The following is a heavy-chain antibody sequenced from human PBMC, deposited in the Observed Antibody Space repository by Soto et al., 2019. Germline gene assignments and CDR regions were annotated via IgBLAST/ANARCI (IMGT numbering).Heavy chain of an antibody. Sequence: EVQLVQSGAEVKKPGESLKISCKGSGYSFTTYWIGWVRQMPGKGLEWMGIIYPGDSDTRYSPSFQGQVTISADKSISTAYLQWSSLKASDTAMYYCARQGGGGYCTSASCCREAFDIWGQGTMVTVSS. CDR3: ARQGGGGYCTSASCCREAFDI. J-gene: IGHJ3*02. V-gene: IGHV5-51*01. CDR2: IYPGDSDT. CDR1: GYSFTTYW. D-gene: IGHD2-2*01.